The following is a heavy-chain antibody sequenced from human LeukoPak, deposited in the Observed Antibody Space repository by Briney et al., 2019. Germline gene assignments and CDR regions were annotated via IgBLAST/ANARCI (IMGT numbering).Heavy chain of an antibody. J-gene: IGHJ6*03. Sequence: ASVKVSCKASGYTFTSYGISWVRQAPGQGREWMGWISAYNGNTNYAQKLQGRVTMTTDTSTSTAYMELRSLRSDDTAVYYCARIGASSSWYDYYYYMDVWGKGTTVTVSS. CDR2: ISAYNGNT. V-gene: IGHV1-18*04. CDR3: ARIGASSSWYDYYYYMDV. D-gene: IGHD6-13*01. CDR1: GYTFTSYG.